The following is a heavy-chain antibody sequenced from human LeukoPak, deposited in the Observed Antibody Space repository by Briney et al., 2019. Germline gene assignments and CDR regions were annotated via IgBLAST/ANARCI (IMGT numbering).Heavy chain of an antibody. CDR3: AKGVTSGFES. Sequence: GGSLRLSCAASGFTFSTYAMSWVRQAPGKGLEWVSSISGSGGSTYYVDSVKGRFTISRDNSKNTVHLQMNSLRAEDTAEYYCAKGVTSGFESWGQGTLVIVSS. CDR1: GFTFSTYA. CDR2: ISGSGGST. D-gene: IGHD4-17*01. V-gene: IGHV3-23*01. J-gene: IGHJ4*02.